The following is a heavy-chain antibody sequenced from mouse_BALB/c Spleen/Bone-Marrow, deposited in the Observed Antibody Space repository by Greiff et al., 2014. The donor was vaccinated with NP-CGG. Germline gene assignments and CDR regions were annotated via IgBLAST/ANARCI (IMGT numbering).Heavy chain of an antibody. CDR2: ITKGGGST. D-gene: IGHD4-1*01. CDR3: ARQLAYAMDY. V-gene: IGHV5-12*02. J-gene: IGHJ4*01. CDR1: GFTFSDYY. Sequence: DVKLVESGGGLVQLGGSLKLSCATSGFTFSDYYMYWVRQTPEKRLEWVAYITKGGGSTYYPDIVKGRFTISRDNAKNTLYLQMSRLKSEDTAMYYCARQLAYAMDYWGQGTSVTVSS.